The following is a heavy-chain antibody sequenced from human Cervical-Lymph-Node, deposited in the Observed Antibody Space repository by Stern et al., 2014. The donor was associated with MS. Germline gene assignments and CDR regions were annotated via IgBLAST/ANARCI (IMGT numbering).Heavy chain of an antibody. D-gene: IGHD3-22*01. CDR3: VRRRDSAGYDTFDL. V-gene: IGHV5-51*01. J-gene: IGHJ3*01. CDR2: IYPADSDP. Sequence: EEQLVESGAEVKKPGESLKISCRTSGYTFSNFWIGWVRQMPGKGLEGMGVIYPADSDPTYSPSFQGQVTISADESISTAYLQWRSLKASDTAMYYCVRRRDSAGYDTFDLWGQGTMLIVSS. CDR1: GYTFSNFW.